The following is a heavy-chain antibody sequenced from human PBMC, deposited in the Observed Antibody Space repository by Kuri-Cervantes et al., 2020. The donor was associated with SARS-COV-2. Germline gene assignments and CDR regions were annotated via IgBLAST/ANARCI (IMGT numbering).Heavy chain of an antibody. D-gene: IGHD3-16*01. V-gene: IGHV3-64*04. J-gene: IGHJ3*02. CDR1: GFTFSSYA. Sequence: GGSLRLSCSASGFTFSSYAMHWVRQAPGKGLEYVSAISSNGGSTYYADSVKGRFTISRDNSKNTLYLQMNSLRAEDTAVYYCATSSPSNLGELFIKASAFDIWGQGTRVTGSS. CDR3: ATSSPSNLGELFIKASAFDI. CDR2: ISSNGGST.